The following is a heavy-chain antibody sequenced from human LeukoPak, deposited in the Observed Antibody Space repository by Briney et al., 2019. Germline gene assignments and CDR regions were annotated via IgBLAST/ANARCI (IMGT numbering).Heavy chain of an antibody. V-gene: IGHV3-15*01. J-gene: IGHJ4*02. CDR3: TAGIGHSDFDY. Sequence: GGSLRLSCAASGFTFSNAWMSWVRQAPGKGLEWVGRVKSKTNGGTTGYAAPVKGRFTISRDDSKNTYLQMNSLKSEDTAVYYCTAGIGHSDFDYWGQGTLVTVAS. CDR1: GFTFSNAW. CDR2: VKSKTNGGTT. D-gene: IGHD6-13*01.